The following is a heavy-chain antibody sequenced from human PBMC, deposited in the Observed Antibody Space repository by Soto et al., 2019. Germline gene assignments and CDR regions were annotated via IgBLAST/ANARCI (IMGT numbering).Heavy chain of an antibody. CDR1: GGSISSYY. V-gene: IGHV4-59*08. CDR2: IYYSGST. CDR3: SRSFHPSYGDARYYCYMDV. Sequence: SETLSLTCTVSGGSISSYYWSWIRQPPGKGLEWIGYIYYSGSTNYNPSLKSRVTISVDTSKNQFSLKLSSVTAADTAVYYCSRSFHPSYGDARYYCYMDVWGKGTTVTVSS. J-gene: IGHJ6*03. D-gene: IGHD4-17*01.